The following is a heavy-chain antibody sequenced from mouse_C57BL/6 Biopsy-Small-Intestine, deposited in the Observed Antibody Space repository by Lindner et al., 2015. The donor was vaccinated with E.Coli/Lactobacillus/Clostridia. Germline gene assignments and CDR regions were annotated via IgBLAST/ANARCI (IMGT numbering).Heavy chain of an antibody. V-gene: IGHV1-64*01. CDR1: GYTFTSYY. CDR3: ARYCSSPSCSGAFDI. J-gene: IGHJ3*01. Sequence: SVKVSCKASGYTFTSYYMHWVRQAPGQGLEWMGIVKPSGGSTSYAQKFQGRVTMTRDTSTSTVYMELSSLRSEDTAVYYCARYCSSPSCSGAFDIWGQGTMVTVSS. D-gene: IGHD1-1*01. CDR2: VKPSGGST.